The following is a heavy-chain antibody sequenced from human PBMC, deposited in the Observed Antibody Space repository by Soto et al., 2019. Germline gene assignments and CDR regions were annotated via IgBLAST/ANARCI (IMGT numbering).Heavy chain of an antibody. CDR2: INGDGTST. CDR1: GFTFSDYA. D-gene: IGHD6-13*01. Sequence: GGSLRLSCEVSGFTFSDYAIHWFRQAPGKGLVWVSRINGDGTSTSYADSVKGRFTLSRDNAEKTVYLQINTLTGEDTAVYYCARGYSGNSGIGPWGQGTLVTVSS. V-gene: IGHV3-74*01. CDR3: ARGYSGNSGIGP. J-gene: IGHJ5*02.